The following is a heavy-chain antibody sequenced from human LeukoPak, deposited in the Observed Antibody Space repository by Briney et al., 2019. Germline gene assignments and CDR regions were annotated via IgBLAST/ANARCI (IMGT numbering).Heavy chain of an antibody. CDR1: GYTFTSYG. V-gene: IGHV1-8*02. Sequence: GASVKVSCKASGYTFTSYGISWVRQAPGQGLEWMGWMNPNSGNTGYAQKFQGRVTMTRNTSISTAYMELSSLRSEDTAVYYCARSIMVRGVIIGYWGQGTLVTVSS. J-gene: IGHJ4*02. D-gene: IGHD3-10*01. CDR2: MNPNSGNT. CDR3: ARSIMVRGVIIGY.